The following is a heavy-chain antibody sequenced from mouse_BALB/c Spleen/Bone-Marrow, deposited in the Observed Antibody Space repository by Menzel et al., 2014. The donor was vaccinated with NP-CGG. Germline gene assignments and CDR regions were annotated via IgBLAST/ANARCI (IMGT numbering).Heavy chain of an antibody. V-gene: IGHV5-9-3*01. D-gene: IGHD2-4*01. Sequence: EVNVVESGGGLVKPGGSLKLSCAASGFTFSSYAMSWVRQTPEKRLEWVATISSGGSYTYYPDSVKGRFTISRDNAKNTLYLQMSSLRSEDTAMYYCARKSYYDYDGRPWFAYWGQGTLVTVSA. CDR2: ISSGGSYT. CDR1: GFTFSSYA. CDR3: ARKSYYDYDGRPWFAY. J-gene: IGHJ3*01.